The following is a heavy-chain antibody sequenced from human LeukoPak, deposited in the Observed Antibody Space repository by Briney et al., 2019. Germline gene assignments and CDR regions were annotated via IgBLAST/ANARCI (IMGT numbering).Heavy chain of an antibody. CDR3: AKEGRSLQTY. CDR2: IKEDGTET. CDR1: GFMFSSNW. J-gene: IGHJ4*02. V-gene: IGHV3-7*03. D-gene: IGHD5-24*01. Sequence: GGSLRLSCAASGFMFSSNWMSWDRLATGKGLEWVANIKEDGTETYYVDSVKGRFTISRDNAKNSLYLQMNSLRVEDTAVYYCAKEGRSLQTYWGQGTLVTVSS.